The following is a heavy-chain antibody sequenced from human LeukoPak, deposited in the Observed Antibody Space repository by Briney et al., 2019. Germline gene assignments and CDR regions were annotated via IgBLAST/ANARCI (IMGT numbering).Heavy chain of an antibody. V-gene: IGHV3-7*01. D-gene: IGHD3-3*01. CDR1: GFTFSSYW. CDR3: ARDLTVEWLGLPWFDP. J-gene: IGHJ5*02. CDR2: IKQDGSEK. Sequence: PGGSLRLSCAASGFTFSSYWMSWVRQAPGKGLEWVANIKQDGSEKYYVDSVKGRFTISRDNAKNSLYLQMNSLRAEDTAVYYCARDLTVEWLGLPWFDPWGQGTLVTVSS.